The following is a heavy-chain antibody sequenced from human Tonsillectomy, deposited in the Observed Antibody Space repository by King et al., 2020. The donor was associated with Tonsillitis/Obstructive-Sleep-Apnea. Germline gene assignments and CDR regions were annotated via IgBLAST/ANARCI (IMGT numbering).Heavy chain of an antibody. CDR2: IYYSGST. V-gene: IGHV4-59*01. CDR3: ARSRGRTPFDY. J-gene: IGHJ4*02. CDR1: GGSISSYY. Sequence: QLQESGPGLVKPSETLSLTCTVSGGSISSYYWSWIRQPPGKGLEWIGYIYYSGSTNYNPSLKSRVTISVDPSKNQFPLXLSSVTAADTAVYYCARSRGRTPFDYWGQGTLVTVSS. D-gene: IGHD1-14*01.